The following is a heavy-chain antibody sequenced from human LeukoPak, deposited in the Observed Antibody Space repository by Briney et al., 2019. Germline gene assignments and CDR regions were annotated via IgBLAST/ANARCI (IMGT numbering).Heavy chain of an antibody. V-gene: IGHV4-4*02. CDR3: ARATYGDYEGYYFDY. CDR2: IYHSGST. J-gene: IGHJ4*02. Sequence: SETLSLTCAVSGGSISSSNWWSWVRQPPGKGLEWIGEIYHSGSTNYNPSLKSRVTISVDKSKDQFSLKLSSVTAADTAVYYCARATYGDYEGYYFDYWGQGTLVTVSS. CDR1: GGSISSSNW. D-gene: IGHD4-17*01.